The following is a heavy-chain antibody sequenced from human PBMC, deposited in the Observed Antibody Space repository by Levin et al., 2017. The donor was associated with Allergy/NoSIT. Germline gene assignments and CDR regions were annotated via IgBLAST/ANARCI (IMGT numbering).Heavy chain of an antibody. J-gene: IGHJ5*02. V-gene: IGHV1-2*02. CDR3: ARDGYYIAAAGGWFDP. CDR2: INPNSGGT. CDR1: GYTFTGYY. Sequence: GASVKVSCKASGYTFTGYYMHWVRQAPGQGLEWMGWINPNSGGTNYAQKFQGRVTMTRDTSISTAYMELSRLRSDDTAVYYCARDGYYIAAAGGWFDPWGQGTLVTVSS. D-gene: IGHD6-13*01.